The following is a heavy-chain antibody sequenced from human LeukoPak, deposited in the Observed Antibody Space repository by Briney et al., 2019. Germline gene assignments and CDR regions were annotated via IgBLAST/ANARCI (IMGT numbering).Heavy chain of an antibody. CDR1: GFTYKNSG. J-gene: IGHJ5*02. CDR3: ANSSFQA. Sequence: PGGPLSLSCLASGFTYKNSGMHGVGQAPARGLAGVERMGEVESKKYYADSVKGRFTTSGDNSKNTLFLQMNSLRIDDTAVYYCANSSFQAWGQGTLVTVSS. D-gene: IGHD2-15*01. CDR2: MGEVESKK. V-gene: IGHV3-30*02.